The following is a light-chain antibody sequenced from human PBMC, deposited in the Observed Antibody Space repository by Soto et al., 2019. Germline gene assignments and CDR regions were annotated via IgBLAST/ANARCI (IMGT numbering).Light chain of an antibody. Sequence: DVQMTQSPSSVSASIGDTITSPCRASQDISTLLGWHQQKPGKAPKLLIYGASTLESGVPSRFSGRGSGTDFTLTISSLQPEDFATYFCQQADSFPLTFGGGTKVDIK. CDR2: GAS. J-gene: IGKJ4*01. V-gene: IGKV1D-12*01. CDR1: QDISTL. CDR3: QQADSFPLT.